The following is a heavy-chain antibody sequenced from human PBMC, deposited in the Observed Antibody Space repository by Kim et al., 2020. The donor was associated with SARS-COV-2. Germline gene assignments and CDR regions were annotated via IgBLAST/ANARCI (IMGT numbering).Heavy chain of an antibody. CDR2: IFHFGST. J-gene: IGHJ4*02. CDR1: GESISTYY. D-gene: IGHD1-26*01. V-gene: IGHV4-59*08. Sequence: SETLSLTCSLSGESISTYYWSWIRQPPGKGLEWIGYIFHFGSTNYNPSLKSRVIISLDTSKNQLSLNLRSVTAADTAVYYCARLRGKYDYWGQGTLVTVSP. CDR3: ARLRGKYDY.